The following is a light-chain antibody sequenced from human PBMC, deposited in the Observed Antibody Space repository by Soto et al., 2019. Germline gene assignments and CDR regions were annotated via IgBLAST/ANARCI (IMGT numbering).Light chain of an antibody. Sequence: SYELTQPPSVSVAPEKTARITCGGNNIGSKSVHWYQQKPGQAPVLVIYYDSDRPSGIPERFSGSNSGNTATLTISRVEAGDEADYYCQVWDSSSDHPGVFGTGTKLTVL. V-gene: IGLV3-21*04. J-gene: IGLJ1*01. CDR2: YDS. CDR1: NIGSKS. CDR3: QVWDSSSDHPGV.